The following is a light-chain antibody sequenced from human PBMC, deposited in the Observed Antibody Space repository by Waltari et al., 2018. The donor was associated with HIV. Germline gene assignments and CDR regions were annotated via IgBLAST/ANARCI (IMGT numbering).Light chain of an antibody. CDR1: SSDIGNYNL. V-gene: IGLV2-23*01. J-gene: IGLJ1*01. CDR3: CSYAGPSTPYV. Sequence: QSALTQPASVSGSPGQSITISCTGTSSDIGNYNLVSWFQHHPGKAPKLIIYEDTKRPSGVSNRFSGSKSGNTASQTISGLQAEDEADYFCCSYAGPSTPYVFGTETKVTVL. CDR2: EDT.